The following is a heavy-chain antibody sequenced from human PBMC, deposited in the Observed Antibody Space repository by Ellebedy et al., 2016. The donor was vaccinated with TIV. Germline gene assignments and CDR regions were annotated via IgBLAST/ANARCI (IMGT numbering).Heavy chain of an antibody. CDR3: AREDNHARLPDS. CDR1: GFTLSRYG. D-gene: IGHD4-11*01. V-gene: IGHV3-48*01. J-gene: IGHJ4*02. Sequence: GGSLRLXXAASGFTLSRYGMNWVRQAPGKGPEWVAHNNAYNNAIFYADSVRGRFSISRDNSLYLQMNSLRAEDTAVYYCAREDNHARLPDSWGQGTLVTVSS. CDR2: NNAYNNAI.